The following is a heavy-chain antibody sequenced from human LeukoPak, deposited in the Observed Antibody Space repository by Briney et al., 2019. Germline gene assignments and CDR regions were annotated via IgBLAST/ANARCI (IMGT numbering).Heavy chain of an antibody. D-gene: IGHD3-16*02. V-gene: IGHV3-21*01. CDR2: ISSSSYI. Sequence: GGSLRLSCAASGFTFSSYSMNWVRQAPGKGLEWVSSISSSSYIYYSDSVKGRFTISRDNAKNSLYLQMNSLRAEDTAVYYCARDQDDNVSGSYRYEGVRYFDYWGQGTLVTVSS. CDR3: ARDQDDNVSGSYRYEGVRYFDY. CDR1: GFTFSSYS. J-gene: IGHJ4*02.